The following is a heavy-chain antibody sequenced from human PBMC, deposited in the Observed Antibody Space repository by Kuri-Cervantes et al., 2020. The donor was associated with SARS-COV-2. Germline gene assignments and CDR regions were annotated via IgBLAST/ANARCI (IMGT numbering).Heavy chain of an antibody. CDR2: INPNGGGT. V-gene: IGHV1-2*04. Sequence: ASVKVSCKASGYTFTGYYINWVRQAPGQGLEWMGRINPNGGGTNYAQKFQGWVTMTRDTSISTVYMELSRLRSNDTALHYCARSTPFLRIVVISQWGAFYIWCQEAMVTVSS. J-gene: IGHJ3*02. CDR3: ARSTPFLRIVVISQWGAFYI. D-gene: IGHD3-22*01. CDR1: GYTFTGYY.